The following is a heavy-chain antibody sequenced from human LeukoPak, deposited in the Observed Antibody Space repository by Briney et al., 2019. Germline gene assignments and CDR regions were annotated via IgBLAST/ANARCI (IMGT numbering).Heavy chain of an antibody. CDR1: GFTFSHYA. D-gene: IGHD3-3*01. Sequence: GGSLRLSCAASGFTFSHYAMHWVRQAPGKGLEWVAVISYHGIDKYYADSVKGRFTISRDNSKNTLYLQMNSLRAEDTAVYYCAKNGLEWLLHHFDYWGQGTLVTVSS. V-gene: IGHV3-30-3*02. CDR3: AKNGLEWLLHHFDY. CDR2: ISYHGIDK. J-gene: IGHJ4*02.